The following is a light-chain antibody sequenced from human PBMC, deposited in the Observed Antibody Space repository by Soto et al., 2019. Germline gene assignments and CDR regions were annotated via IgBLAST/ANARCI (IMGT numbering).Light chain of an antibody. CDR3: HQRGSWSRGT. V-gene: IGKV3-11*01. CDR2: DAS. J-gene: IGKJ1*01. Sequence: EIVLTQSPATLSLSPGETATLSCRASQSVSSYLAWYQQKPGQAPRLLIYDASNRATGIPARFSGSGSGTDFTLTISSLEPEDFAVYYCHQRGSWSRGTFGQGTKVEIK. CDR1: QSVSSY.